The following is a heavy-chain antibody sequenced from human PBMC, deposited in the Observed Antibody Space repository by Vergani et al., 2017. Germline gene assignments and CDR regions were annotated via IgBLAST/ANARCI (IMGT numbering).Heavy chain of an antibody. CDR2: IKSDGSIT. CDR3: ARARCIENYYMSNWLDS. Sequence: EVQLVESGGGLVQPGGSLRLSCSASGFSFNSYWMHWVRQVPGKGLLWVSRIKSDGSITAYADSVKGRFTISRDNAQNTLYLQMNSLRVEDTGVYYCARARCIENYYMSNWLDSWGQGTLVTVSS. D-gene: IGHD3-10*01. V-gene: IGHV3-74*03. J-gene: IGHJ5*01. CDR1: GFSFNSYW.